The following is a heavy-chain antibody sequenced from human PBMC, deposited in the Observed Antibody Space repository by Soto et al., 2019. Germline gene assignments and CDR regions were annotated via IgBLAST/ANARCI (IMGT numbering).Heavy chain of an antibody. CDR2: IIPIFGTP. Sequence: QVQLVQSGAEMKKPGSSVTVSCKVFGGTFISYSFSWVRQAPGQGPEWMGGIIPIFGTPNYAQKFQGRVTITADGSTSTAYMELSSLRSGDTAVYYCAGGVWRGYSEYYSGMDVWGQGTTVTVSS. V-gene: IGHV1-69*01. J-gene: IGHJ6*02. D-gene: IGHD3-3*01. CDR1: GGTFISYS. CDR3: AGGVWRGYSEYYSGMDV.